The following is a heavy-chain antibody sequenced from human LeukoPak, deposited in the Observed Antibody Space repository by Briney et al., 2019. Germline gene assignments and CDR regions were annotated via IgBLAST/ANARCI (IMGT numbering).Heavy chain of an antibody. J-gene: IGHJ3*02. CDR2: IYSDNT. CDR1: GFTVSSNS. Sequence: GGSLRLSCTVSGFTVSSNSMSWVRQAPGKGLEWVSFIYSDNTHYSDSVKGRFTISRDNTKNTLYLQMNSLRAEDTAVYYCARDRYSSGWGAAFDIWGQGTMVTVSS. V-gene: IGHV3-53*01. D-gene: IGHD6-19*01. CDR3: ARDRYSSGWGAAFDI.